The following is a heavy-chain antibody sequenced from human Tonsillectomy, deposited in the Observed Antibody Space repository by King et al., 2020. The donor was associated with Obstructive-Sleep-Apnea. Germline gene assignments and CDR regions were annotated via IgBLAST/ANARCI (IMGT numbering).Heavy chain of an antibody. CDR3: AGHCSGGSCYSLSSFDS. J-gene: IGHJ4*02. CDR1: GFTFSDYT. D-gene: IGHD2-15*01. CDR2: ISGSGTTV. Sequence: VQLVESGGALVKPGGSLRLSCAASGFTFSDYTMNWVRQAPGTGLEWVSSISGSGTTVYYADSLKGRFTISKDHTKNSLYLQMNNLRAEDTAMYYCAGHCSGGSCYSLSSFDSWGQGTLVSVSS. V-gene: IGHV3-21*01.